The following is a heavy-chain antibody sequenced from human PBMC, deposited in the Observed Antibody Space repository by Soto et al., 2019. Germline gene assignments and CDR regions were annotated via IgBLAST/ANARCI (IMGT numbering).Heavy chain of an antibody. V-gene: IGHV1-69*13. CDR2: IIPIFGTA. CDR1: GGTFSSYA. D-gene: IGHD2-2*01. CDR3: ARFHIVVVPAAPGRGYYYYYGMDV. Sequence: AVKVSCKACGGTFSSYAISWVRQAPGQGLEWMGGIIPIFGTANYAQKFQGRVTITADESTSTAYMELSSLRSEDTAVYYCARFHIVVVPAAPGRGYYYYYGMDVWGQGTTVTVSS. J-gene: IGHJ6*02.